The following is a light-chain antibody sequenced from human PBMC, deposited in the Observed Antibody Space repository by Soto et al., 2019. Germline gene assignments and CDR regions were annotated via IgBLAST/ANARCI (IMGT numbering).Light chain of an antibody. CDR1: QSVSSN. Sequence: IVMTQSPATLSVSPGERATLSCRASQSVSSNLAWYQQRLGQTPRLLISGASTRATGIPARFSGSGSGTEFTLTINSLQSEDSAVYYCQQHNQWPITFGQGTRLEIK. CDR2: GAS. J-gene: IGKJ5*01. CDR3: QQHNQWPIT. V-gene: IGKV3D-15*01.